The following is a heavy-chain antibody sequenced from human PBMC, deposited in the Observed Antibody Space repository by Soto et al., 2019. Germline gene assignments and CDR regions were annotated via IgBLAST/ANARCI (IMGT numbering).Heavy chain of an antibody. J-gene: IGHJ4*02. Sequence: EVQLVESGGGLIQPGGSLRLSCAASGFTVSSNYMSWVRQAPGKGLEWVSVIYSGGSTYYADSVKGRFTISRDNSKNTLYLQMNSLRAEDTAVYYCARERAWDSSGWSSGGESWGQGTLVTVSS. CDR2: IYSGGST. V-gene: IGHV3-53*01. CDR3: ARERAWDSSGWSSGGES. D-gene: IGHD6-19*01. CDR1: GFTVSSNY.